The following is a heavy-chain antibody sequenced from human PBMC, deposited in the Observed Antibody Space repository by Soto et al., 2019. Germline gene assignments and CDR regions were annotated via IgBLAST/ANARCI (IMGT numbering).Heavy chain of an antibody. J-gene: IGHJ5*02. CDR1: GGSFSGYY. CDR2: INHSGST. CDR3: ARGHPSASSFGVVIRFNNWFDP. V-gene: IGHV4-34*01. D-gene: IGHD3-3*01. Sequence: QVQLQQWGAGLLKPSETLSLTCAVYGGSFSGYYWSWIRQPTGKGREWLGEINHSGSTNYNPSLKSRVTISVDTSTNQFSLKLSSVTAADTAVYYCARGHPSASSFGVVIRFNNWFDPWGQGTLVTVSS.